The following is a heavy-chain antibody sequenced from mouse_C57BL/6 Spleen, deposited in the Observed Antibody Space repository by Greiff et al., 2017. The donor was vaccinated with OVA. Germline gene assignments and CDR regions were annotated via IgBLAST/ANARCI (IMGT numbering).Heavy chain of an antibody. Sequence: EVQLQQSGPELVKPGASVKIPCKASGYTFTDYNMDWVKQSHGQSLEWIGDINPNNGGTIYNQKFKGKATLTVDKSSSTAYMELRSLTSEDTAVYYCARSSYYSNGDYYAMDYWGQGTSVTVSS. CDR3: ARSSYYSNGDYYAMDY. D-gene: IGHD2-5*01. CDR1: GYTFTDYN. CDR2: INPNNGGT. V-gene: IGHV1-18*01. J-gene: IGHJ4*01.